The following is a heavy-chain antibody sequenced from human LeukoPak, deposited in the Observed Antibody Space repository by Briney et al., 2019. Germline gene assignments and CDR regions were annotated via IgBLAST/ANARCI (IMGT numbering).Heavy chain of an antibody. J-gene: IGHJ3*02. CDR3: ARDRRTGDDAFDI. CDR1: GYTFTGYY. V-gene: IGHV1-2*02. D-gene: IGHD7-27*01. Sequence: ASVKVSCKASGYTFTGYYMHWVRQAPGQGLEWMGWINPNSGGTNYAQKFQGRVTMTRDTSISTAYMELSRLRSGDTAVYYCARDRRTGDDAFDIWGQGTMVTVSS. CDR2: INPNSGGT.